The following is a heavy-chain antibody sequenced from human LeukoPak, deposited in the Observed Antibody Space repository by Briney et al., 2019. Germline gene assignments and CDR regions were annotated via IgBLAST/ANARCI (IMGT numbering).Heavy chain of an antibody. V-gene: IGHV3-66*01. CDR2: IYSGGST. CDR3: ARGGLTYYDFWSGPYYFDY. D-gene: IGHD3-3*01. CDR1: GFTVSSNY. J-gene: IGHJ4*02. Sequence: GGSLRLSCAASGFTVSSNYMSWVRQAPGKGLEWVSVIYSGGSTYYADSVKGRFTISRDNAKNSLYLQMNGLRAEDTAVYYCARGGLTYYDFWSGPYYFDYWGQGTLVTVSS.